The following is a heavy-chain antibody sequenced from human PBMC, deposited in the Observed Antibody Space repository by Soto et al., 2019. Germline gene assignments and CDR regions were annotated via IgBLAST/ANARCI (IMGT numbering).Heavy chain of an antibody. Sequence: QVQLVQSGAEVKKPGSSVKVSCKAYGGTFSSYTISWVRQAPGQGLEWMGRIIPILGIANYAQKFQGRVTITADKSTSTAYMELSSLRSEDTAVYYCARDPVQLEREPFDIWGQGTMVTVSS. V-gene: IGHV1-69*08. D-gene: IGHD1-1*01. CDR1: GGTFSSYT. J-gene: IGHJ3*02. CDR3: ARDPVQLEREPFDI. CDR2: IIPILGIA.